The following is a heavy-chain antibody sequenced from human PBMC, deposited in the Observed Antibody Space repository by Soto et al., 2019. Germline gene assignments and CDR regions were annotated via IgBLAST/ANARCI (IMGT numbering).Heavy chain of an antibody. V-gene: IGHV1-24*01. CDR2: FDPEDGET. CDR1: GYTLTELS. CDR3: ATDTPDGSGSYEVDYGMDV. J-gene: IGHJ6*02. Sequence: EASVKVSCKVSGYTLTELSMHWVRQAPGKGLEWMGGFDPEDGETIYAQKFQGRVTMTEDTSTDTAYMELSSLRSEDTAVYYCATDTPDGSGSYEVDYGMDVWGQGTTVTVSS. D-gene: IGHD3-10*01.